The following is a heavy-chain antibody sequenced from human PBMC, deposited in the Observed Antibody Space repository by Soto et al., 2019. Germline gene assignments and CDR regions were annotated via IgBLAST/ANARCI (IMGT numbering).Heavy chain of an antibody. CDR1: GYKFTTYW. D-gene: IGHD4-17*01. V-gene: IGHV5-51*01. CDR2: IYPDDSDS. J-gene: IGHJ4*02. Sequence: GESLKISCKGSGYKFTTYWIGWVRQMPGKGLEWMAIIYPDDSDSRYSPSFQGQVTISADKSISTAYLQWSSLKASDTARYYCVATYGDYLDYWGQGPLVTVCS. CDR3: VATYGDYLDY.